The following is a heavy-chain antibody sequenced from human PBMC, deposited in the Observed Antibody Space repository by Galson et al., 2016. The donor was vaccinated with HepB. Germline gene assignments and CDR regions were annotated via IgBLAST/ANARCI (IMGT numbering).Heavy chain of an antibody. CDR2: IKSKTDGGTT. CDR1: GFTFSNAW. V-gene: IGHV3-15*01. Sequence: SLRLSCAASGFTFSNAWMSWVRQAPGKGLEWVGRIKSKTDGGTTDYAAPVKGRFSISRDDSKNTPYLQMNSLKTEDTAVYYCRYGMDVWGQGTTVPVSS. J-gene: IGHJ6*02. CDR3: RYGMDV.